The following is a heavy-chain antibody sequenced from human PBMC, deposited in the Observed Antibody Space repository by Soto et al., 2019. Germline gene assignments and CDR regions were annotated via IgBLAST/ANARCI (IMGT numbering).Heavy chain of an antibody. CDR3: ARDGYSYGSYYYYGMDV. Sequence: GGSLRLSCAASGFTFSSYSMNWVRQAPGKGLEWVSSISSSSSYIYYADSVKGRFTISRDNAKNSLYLQMNSLRAEDTAVYYCARDGYSYGSYYYYGMDVWGQGTTVTSP. D-gene: IGHD5-18*01. V-gene: IGHV3-21*01. J-gene: IGHJ6*02. CDR1: GFTFSSYS. CDR2: ISSSSSYI.